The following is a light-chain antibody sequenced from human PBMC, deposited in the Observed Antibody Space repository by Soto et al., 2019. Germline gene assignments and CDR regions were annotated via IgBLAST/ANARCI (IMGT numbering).Light chain of an antibody. J-gene: IGKJ1*01. Sequence: DIQMTPSPSTLSASVGDRVTITCRASESINRWLAWYQQKPGKAPELLISDASSLESGVPSRFSGSGSGTDFTLTISSLQPEDFATYYCQQSYSTLWTFGQGTKVDIK. CDR3: QQSYSTLWT. CDR2: DAS. V-gene: IGKV1-5*01. CDR1: ESINRW.